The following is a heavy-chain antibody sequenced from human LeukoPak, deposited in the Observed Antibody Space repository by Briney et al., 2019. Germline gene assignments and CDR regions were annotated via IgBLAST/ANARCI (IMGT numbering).Heavy chain of an antibody. CDR2: IVNRGEIHP. J-gene: IGHJ4*02. Sequence: SQSLSLTCAISGVSVSSNSAAWNWIRQSPSRGLEWLGWIVNRGEIHPDYAVSVNSPLPNTPDKTKNQFSLQLNSVTPKDTAVYYCAREFGLRGTWIQLWLIHQAFDYWGQGALVTVS. CDR1: GVSVSSNSAA. CDR3: AREFGLRGTWIQLWLIHQAFDY. D-gene: IGHD5-18*01. V-gene: IGHV6-1*01.